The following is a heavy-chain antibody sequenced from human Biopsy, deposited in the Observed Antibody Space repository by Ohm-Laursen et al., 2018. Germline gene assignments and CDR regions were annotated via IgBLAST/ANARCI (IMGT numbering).Heavy chain of an antibody. Sequence: SVKVSCKTSGYTLTELSMHWVRQAPGRGLEWMGGFAPENGKTIYAQKFQGRVTMTEDTSTDTAYMELSSLRSEDTAVYYCAADINVWNVNYWGQGTQVTVSS. CDR1: GYTLTELS. V-gene: IGHV1-24*01. CDR3: AADINVWNVNY. CDR2: FAPENGKT. J-gene: IGHJ4*02. D-gene: IGHD1-1*01.